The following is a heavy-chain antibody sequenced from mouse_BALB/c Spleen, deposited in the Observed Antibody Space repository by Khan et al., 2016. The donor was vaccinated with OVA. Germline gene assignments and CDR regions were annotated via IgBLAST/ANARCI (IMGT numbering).Heavy chain of an antibody. CDR2: INSDGDYT. V-gene: IGHV5-9-3*01. CDR3: ARHNYGPFAY. D-gene: IGHD1-1*01. Sequence: EVELVESGGGLVKPGGSLKLSCIASGFTFSTFAMSWVRQTPVKRLEWVATINSDGDYTYYPDSVKGRFTISRDSAKNTLSLQMSSLRSDDTAMYYCARHNYGPFAYWGQGTLVTVSA. CDR1: GFTFSTFA. J-gene: IGHJ3*01.